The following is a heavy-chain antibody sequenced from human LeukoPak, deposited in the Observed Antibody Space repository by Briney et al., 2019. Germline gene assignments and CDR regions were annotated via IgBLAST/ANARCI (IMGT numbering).Heavy chain of an antibody. V-gene: IGHV3-23*01. Sequence: GGSLRLSCAASGFTFSRYGMSWVRQAPGKGLEWVSTIGGGVNTTYYADSVRGRLTISRENSKNTLYLQMNSLRADDTAVYYCAKRYCDSTTCYFYMDVWGKGTTVTVSS. CDR1: GFTFSRYG. CDR3: AKRYCDSTTCYFYMDV. J-gene: IGHJ6*03. D-gene: IGHD2-2*01. CDR2: IGGGVNTT.